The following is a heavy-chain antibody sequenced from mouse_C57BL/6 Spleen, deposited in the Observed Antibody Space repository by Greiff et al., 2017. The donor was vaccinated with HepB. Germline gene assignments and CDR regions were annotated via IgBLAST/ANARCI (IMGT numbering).Heavy chain of an antibody. CDR1: GYSFTGYY. Sequence: EVQLQQSGPELVKPGASVKISCKASGYSFTGYYMNWVKQSPEKSLEWIGEINPSTGGTTYNQKFKAKATLTVDKSSSTAYMQLKSLTSEDSAVYYCATPYDYDGERFAYWGQGTLVTVSA. J-gene: IGHJ3*01. D-gene: IGHD2-4*01. CDR2: INPSTGGT. CDR3: ATPYDYDGERFAY. V-gene: IGHV1-42*01.